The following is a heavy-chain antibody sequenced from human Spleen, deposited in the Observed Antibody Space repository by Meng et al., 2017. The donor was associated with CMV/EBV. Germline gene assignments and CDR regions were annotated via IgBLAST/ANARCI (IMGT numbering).Heavy chain of an antibody. J-gene: IGHJ4*02. CDR2: IFPHTGAT. CDR1: GYTFAGYY. V-gene: IGHV1-2*02. D-gene: IGHD7-27*01. CDR3: ARDDNWGPDY. Sequence: ASVKVSCKASGYTFAGYYIHWLRQAPGQSLEWMGWIFPHTGATGYAEHFQGRVTMTRDTSIRTVYMELSSLRSDDTAMYYCARDDNWGPDYWGQGTLVTVSS.